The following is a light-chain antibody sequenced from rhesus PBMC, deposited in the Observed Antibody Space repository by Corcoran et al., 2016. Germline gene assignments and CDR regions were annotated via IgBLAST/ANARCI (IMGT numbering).Light chain of an antibody. CDR1: QGISNA. CDR3: QQGYSTPFT. V-gene: IGKV1-33*02. J-gene: IGKJ3*01. CDR2: ASS. Sequence: DIQMSQSPSSLSASVGDKVTITCRASQGISNALAWYQQKPGKAPKLLIYASSSLESGVPSRFNGSRSGTNFTLTISSLQPEDFATYYFQQGYSTPFTFGPGTKLDIK.